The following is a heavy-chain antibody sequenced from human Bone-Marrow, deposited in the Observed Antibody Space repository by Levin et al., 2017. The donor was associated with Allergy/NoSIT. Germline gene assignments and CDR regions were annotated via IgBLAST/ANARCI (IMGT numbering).Heavy chain of an antibody. D-gene: IGHD3-16*01. CDR3: ATDTVGGFDH. J-gene: IGHJ4*02. Sequence: AASVKVSCAASGLSFNTYNMIWIRQAPGRGLEWVSDITSSGRTTHYADSVKGRFTISRDKAKSSLYLQMNSLRPEDTAVYYCATDTVGGFDHWGQGTLVTVSS. V-gene: IGHV3-48*01. CDR2: ITSSGRTT. CDR1: GLSFNTYN.